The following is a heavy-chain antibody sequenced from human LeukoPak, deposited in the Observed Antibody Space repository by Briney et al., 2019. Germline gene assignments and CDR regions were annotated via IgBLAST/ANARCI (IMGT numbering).Heavy chain of an antibody. V-gene: IGHV4-34*01. CDR1: GGSFSGYY. J-gene: IGHJ4*02. D-gene: IGHD6-19*01. CDR2: INHSGST. Sequence: SETLSLTCAVYGGSFSGYYWSWIRQPPGKGLEWIGEINHSGSTNYNPSLKSRVTISVDTSKNQFSLKLSSVTAADTAVYYCAREVAVGPFDYWGQGTLVTVSS. CDR3: AREVAVGPFDY.